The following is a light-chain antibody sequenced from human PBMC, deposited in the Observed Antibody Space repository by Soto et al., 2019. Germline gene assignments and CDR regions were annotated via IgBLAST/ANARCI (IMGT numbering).Light chain of an antibody. V-gene: IGLV2-14*03. J-gene: IGLJ7*01. CDR1: SSDIGAFTF. CDR3: SSYTSSSTHV. CDR2: DVN. Sequence: QSALTQPASVSGSPGQSITISCTGTSSDIGAFTFVSWYQQHPGKVPKLMIFDVNRRPSGVSDRFSGSKSGNTASLTISGLQAEDECDYYCSSYTSSSTHVFGSGTQLTVL.